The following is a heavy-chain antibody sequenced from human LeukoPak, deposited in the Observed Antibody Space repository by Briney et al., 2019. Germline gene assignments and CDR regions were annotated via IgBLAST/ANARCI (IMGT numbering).Heavy chain of an antibody. CDR1: GFTFSNYA. CDR3: AKDPFEPTNYYFDS. J-gene: IGHJ4*02. D-gene: IGHD3-9*01. V-gene: IGHV3-23*01. CDR2: LIGNGDSP. Sequence: GGSLRLSCAASGFTFSNYAMSWVRRVPGKGLEWVSSLIGNGDSPYYVDSVEGRFTISRDNSKHTLYLQMNSLTVEDTAVYYCAKDPFEPTNYYFDSWGQGTLVTVSS.